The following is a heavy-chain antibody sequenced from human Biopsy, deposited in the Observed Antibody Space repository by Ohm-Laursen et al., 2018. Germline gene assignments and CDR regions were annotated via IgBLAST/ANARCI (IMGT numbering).Heavy chain of an antibody. Sequence: SETLSLTCPASGGSISSYYWSWIRQPPGKGLEWIGFLYYNGFTNSNPSLKSRVTISVDPFRNQFSLKLSAVTAADTAVYYWARHSGGNDAHLGYWGQGNLVTVSS. CDR3: ARHSGGNDAHLGY. V-gene: IGHV4-59*08. CDR2: LYYNGFT. CDR1: GGSISSYY. D-gene: IGHD3-16*01. J-gene: IGHJ4*02.